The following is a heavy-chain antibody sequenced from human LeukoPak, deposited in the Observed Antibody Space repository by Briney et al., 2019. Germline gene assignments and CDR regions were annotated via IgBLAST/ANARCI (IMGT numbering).Heavy chain of an antibody. D-gene: IGHD3-9*01. CDR1: GYTFTSYG. V-gene: IGHV1-18*01. J-gene: IGHJ5*02. Sequence: ASVNVSCKASGYTFTSYGISWVRQAPGQGLEWMGWISAYNGNTNYAQKLQGRVTMTTDTSTSTAYMELRSLRSDDTAVYYCARAYYDILTGYYAPWGQGTLVTVSS. CDR2: ISAYNGNT. CDR3: ARAYYDILTGYYAP.